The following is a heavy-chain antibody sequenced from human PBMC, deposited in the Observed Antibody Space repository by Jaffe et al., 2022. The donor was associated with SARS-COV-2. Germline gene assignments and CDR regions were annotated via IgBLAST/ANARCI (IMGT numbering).Heavy chain of an antibody. J-gene: IGHJ5*02. CDR1: GFSLSTSGVG. Sequence: QITLKESGPTLVKPTQTLTLTCTFSGFSLSTSGVGVGWIRQPPGKALEWLALIYWNDDKRYSPSLKSRLTITKDTSKNQVVLTMTNMDPVDTATYYCAHSGSDRHLTGGLPHYGSGSYYSNWFDPWGQGTLVTVSS. CDR2: IYWNDDK. D-gene: IGHD3-10*01. V-gene: IGHV2-5*01. CDR3: AHSGSDRHLTGGLPHYGSGSYYSNWFDP.